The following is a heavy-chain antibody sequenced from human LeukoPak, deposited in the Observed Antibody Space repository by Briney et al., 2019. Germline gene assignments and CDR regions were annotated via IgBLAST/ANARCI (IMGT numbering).Heavy chain of an antibody. Sequence: ASVKVSCKASGGTFSNYAISWVRQAPGQGLEWMGIINPSGGSTSYAQKFQGRVTMTRDTSTSTVYMELSSLRSEDTAVYYCARAPPYCSGGSCYSDSYFDYWGQGTLVTVSS. V-gene: IGHV1-46*01. CDR3: ARAPPYCSGGSCYSDSYFDY. J-gene: IGHJ4*02. CDR2: INPSGGST. CDR1: GGTFSNYA. D-gene: IGHD2-15*01.